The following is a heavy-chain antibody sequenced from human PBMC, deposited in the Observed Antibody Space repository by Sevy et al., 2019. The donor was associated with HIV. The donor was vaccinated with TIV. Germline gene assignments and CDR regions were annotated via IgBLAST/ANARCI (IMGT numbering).Heavy chain of an antibody. V-gene: IGHV1-24*01. J-gene: IGHJ5*02. D-gene: IGHD2-15*01. CDR2: FDPEDGET. Sequence: ASVKVSCKVSEYTLTQLSMHWVRQAPGKGLEWMGHFDPEDGETIYGQKFQGRVTMTEDTSANTAYMQLNSLTSEDTAVYYCATEGLTYYSGASLYQGDSFDPWGQGTLVTVSS. CDR1: EYTLTQLS. CDR3: ATEGLTYYSGASLYQGDSFDP.